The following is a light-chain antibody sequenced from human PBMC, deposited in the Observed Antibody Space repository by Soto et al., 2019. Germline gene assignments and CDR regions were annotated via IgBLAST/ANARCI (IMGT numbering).Light chain of an antibody. CDR2: LSSDGSH. Sequence: QSVLTQSPSASASLGASVKLTCTLSSGHSSYAIAWHQQQPEKGPRYLMKLSSDGSHSKGDGIPDRFSGSSSGAERYLTISRLRCEDESDYYCQTWDTGARVVLGGGTQRTVL. J-gene: IGLJ2*01. V-gene: IGLV4-69*01. CDR3: QTWDTGARVV. CDR1: SGHSSYA.